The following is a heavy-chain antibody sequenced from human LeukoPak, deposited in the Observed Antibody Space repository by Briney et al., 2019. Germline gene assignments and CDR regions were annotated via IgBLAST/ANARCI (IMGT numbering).Heavy chain of an antibody. Sequence: PGGSLRLSCAASGFTFSSYAMSWVRQAPGKGLEWVSAISGSGGSTYYADSVKGRFTISRDNSKNTQYLQMNSLRAEDTAVYYCAKKHKGSSWLTYFDYWGQGTLVTVSS. CDR1: GFTFSSYA. CDR2: ISGSGGST. V-gene: IGHV3-23*01. J-gene: IGHJ4*02. D-gene: IGHD6-13*01. CDR3: AKKHKGSSWLTYFDY.